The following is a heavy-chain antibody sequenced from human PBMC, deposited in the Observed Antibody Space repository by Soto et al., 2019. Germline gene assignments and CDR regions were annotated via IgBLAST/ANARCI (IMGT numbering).Heavy chain of an antibody. J-gene: IGHJ4*02. D-gene: IGHD3-3*01. Sequence: SETLSLTCAVYGGSFSGYYWSWIRQPPGKGLEWIGEINHSGSTNYNPSLKSRVTISVDTSKNQLSLKLSSVTAADTAVYYCARGAKLRFLEWLYYFDYWGQGTLVTVSS. CDR3: ARGAKLRFLEWLYYFDY. V-gene: IGHV4-34*01. CDR2: INHSGST. CDR1: GGSFSGYY.